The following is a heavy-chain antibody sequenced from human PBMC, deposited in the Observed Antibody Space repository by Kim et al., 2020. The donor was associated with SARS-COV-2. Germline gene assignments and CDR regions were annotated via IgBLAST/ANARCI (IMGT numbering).Heavy chain of an antibody. V-gene: IGHV3-7*01. D-gene: IGHD3-22*01. Sequence: YYVDYVKGRFTISRDNAKISLYLQMNSLRAEDMAVYYCARDDSTGYYYLDTWGRGTLVTVSS. CDR3: ARDDSTGYYYLDT. J-gene: IGHJ4*02.